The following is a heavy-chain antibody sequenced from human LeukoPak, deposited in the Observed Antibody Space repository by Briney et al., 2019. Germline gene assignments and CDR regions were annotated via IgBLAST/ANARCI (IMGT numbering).Heavy chain of an antibody. CDR1: GSTFTNYD. CDR2: MNPNSGNT. V-gene: IGHV1-8*03. Sequence: ASVKVSCNASGSTFTNYDINWVRHATGPGLEWVGWMNPNSGNTGYAQKFQGRVTITRNTSINTAYMELSSLRSEDTAVYYCARDYWSPLAVPGEFDYWGQGTLVTVSS. D-gene: IGHD6-19*01. J-gene: IGHJ4*02. CDR3: ARDYWSPLAVPGEFDY.